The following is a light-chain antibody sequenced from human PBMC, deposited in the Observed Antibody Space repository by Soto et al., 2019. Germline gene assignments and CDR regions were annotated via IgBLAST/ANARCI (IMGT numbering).Light chain of an antibody. V-gene: IGKV1-27*01. J-gene: IGKJ1*01. CDR2: GAY. CDR1: QYIDDY. CDR3: QKYSKAPWT. Sequence: DIQMTKSPSSLYASVGDRVSITSRASQYIDDYVAWYQQKPGTPPKLLIFGAYILQSRVPSHFSGTGSGTEFILTIIRLQPEDVAPYYCQKYSKAPWTVGQGNQV.